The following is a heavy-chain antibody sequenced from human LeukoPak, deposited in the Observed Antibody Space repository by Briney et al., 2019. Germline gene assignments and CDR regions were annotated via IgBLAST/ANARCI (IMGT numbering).Heavy chain of an antibody. D-gene: IGHD3-3*01. CDR3: ARAFNYDFWSGFWFDP. J-gene: IGHJ5*02. CDR1: GGSFSGYY. V-gene: IGHV4-34*01. Sequence: PSETLSLTCAVYGGSFSGYYWSWIRQPPGKGLEWIGEINHSGSTNYNPSLKSRVTISVDTSKNQFSLKLSSVTAADTAVNYCARAFNYDFWSGFWFDPWGQGTLVTVSS. CDR2: INHSGST.